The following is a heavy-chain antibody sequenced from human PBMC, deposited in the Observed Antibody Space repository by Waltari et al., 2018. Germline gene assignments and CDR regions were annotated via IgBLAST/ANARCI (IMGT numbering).Heavy chain of an antibody. V-gene: IGHV4-39*01. CDR1: GGSISSSSYY. D-gene: IGHD1-7*01. CDR3: ARHGDSRLYNWNYEGGYFDY. CDR2: IYYSGST. Sequence: QLQLQESGPGLVKPSETLSLTCTVSGGSISSSSYYCGWLRQPPGRRREWIGSIYYSGSTYYNPSLKSRVTISVDTSKNQFSLKLSSVTAADTAVYYCARHGDSRLYNWNYEGGYFDYWGQGTLVTVSS. J-gene: IGHJ4*02.